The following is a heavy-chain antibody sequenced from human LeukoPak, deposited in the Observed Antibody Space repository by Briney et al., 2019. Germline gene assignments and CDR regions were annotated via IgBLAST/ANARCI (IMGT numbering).Heavy chain of an antibody. J-gene: IGHJ6*04. CDR3: ARGDYDFWGGGPHEPF. Sequence: GGSLRLSCAASGFTFSSYSMNWVRQAPGKGLEWVSSISSSSSYIYYADSVKGRFTISRDNAKNSLYLQMNSLRAEDTAVYYCARGDYDFWGGGPHEPFWGKGTTVTVSS. CDR1: GFTFSSYS. V-gene: IGHV3-21*01. CDR2: ISSSSSYI. D-gene: IGHD3-3*01.